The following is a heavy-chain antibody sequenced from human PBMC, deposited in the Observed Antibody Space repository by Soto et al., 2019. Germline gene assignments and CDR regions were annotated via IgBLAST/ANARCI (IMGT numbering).Heavy chain of an antibody. J-gene: IGHJ6*02. CDR2: ISYDGGDK. D-gene: IGHD2-15*01. Sequence: PGGSLRLSCAASGFTFSSYAMHWVRQAPGKGLEWVAVISYDGGDKIYADSVKGRFTISRDNSKSTLYLQMNSLRAEDTAVYYCARSEYGGNHPPSYYYFYGMDVWGQGTTVTVSS. CDR3: ARSEYGGNHPPSYYYFYGMDV. V-gene: IGHV3-30-3*01. CDR1: GFTFSSYA.